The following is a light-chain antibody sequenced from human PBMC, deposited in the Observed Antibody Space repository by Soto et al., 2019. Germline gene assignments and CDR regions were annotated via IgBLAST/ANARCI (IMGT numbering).Light chain of an antibody. J-gene: IGKJ2*01. Sequence: AIRMTQSPSSFSASTGDRVTITCRASQDISSYLAWYQQKVGKAPKLLIYAAATLQRGAPSRFSGSGSGTDFTLSISRLQSEDFATYYCQQDFSYPYTFGQGTKLEI. CDR3: QQDFSYPYT. CDR2: AAA. CDR1: QDISSY. V-gene: IGKV1-8*01.